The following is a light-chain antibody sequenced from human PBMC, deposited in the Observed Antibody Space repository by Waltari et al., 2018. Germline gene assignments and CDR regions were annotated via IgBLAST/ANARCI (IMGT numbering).Light chain of an antibody. Sequence: QSALTQPASVSGSPGQSITISCTGTSRDVGGYNFVSWYQHHPGKVPKLIIYAVYNRPSGVSYRFSGSKSGNTASLTIAGLQAEDEASYYCASYTNSDSEVFGGGTKVTVL. CDR3: ASYTNSDSEV. V-gene: IGLV2-14*01. CDR1: SRDVGGYNF. J-gene: IGLJ3*02. CDR2: AVY.